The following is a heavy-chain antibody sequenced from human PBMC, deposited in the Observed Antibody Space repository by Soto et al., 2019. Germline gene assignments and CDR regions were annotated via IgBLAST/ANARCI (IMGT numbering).Heavy chain of an antibody. CDR1: GCTCVSYG. CDR2: ISYDGSNK. CDR3: AKDKARYCSGGSCYCFDY. Sequence: GGSLRLSCAAAGCTCVSYGVHWVRQATGKGLEWVAVISYDGSNKYYADSVKGRFTISRDNSKNTLYLQMNSLRAEDTAVYYCAKDKARYCSGGSCYCFDYWGQGTLVTVSS. D-gene: IGHD2-15*01. J-gene: IGHJ4*02. V-gene: IGHV3-30*18.